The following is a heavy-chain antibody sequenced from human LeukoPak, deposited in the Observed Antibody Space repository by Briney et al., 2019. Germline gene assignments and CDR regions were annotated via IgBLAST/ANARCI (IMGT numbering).Heavy chain of an antibody. CDR1: GGSISSGDYY. CDR3: ARGVRPYDYGDYWVDY. V-gene: IGHV4-30-4*01. CDR2: IYYSGST. J-gene: IGHJ4*02. D-gene: IGHD4-17*01. Sequence: SQTLSLTCTVSGGSISSGDYYWSWIRQPPGKGLEWIGYIYYSGSTYYNPSLKSRVTISVDRSKNQFSLKLSSVTAADTAVYYCARGVRPYDYGDYWVDYWGQGTLVTVSS.